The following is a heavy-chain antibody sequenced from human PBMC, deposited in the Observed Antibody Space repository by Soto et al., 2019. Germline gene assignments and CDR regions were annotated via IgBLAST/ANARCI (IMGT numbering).Heavy chain of an antibody. V-gene: IGHV4-31*03. J-gene: IGHJ4*02. D-gene: IGHD1-1*01. Sequence: SETLSLTCNVTGGSINTAAYYWSWIRQVPGKGLEWIGYIFYSGSAYYHPSLKSRASISVDRSKNQFSLKVNSVTAADTAVYYCARKLRTGVPKFDSWGQGPLVTVSS. CDR2: IFYSGSA. CDR3: ARKLRTGVPKFDS. CDR1: GGSINTAAYY.